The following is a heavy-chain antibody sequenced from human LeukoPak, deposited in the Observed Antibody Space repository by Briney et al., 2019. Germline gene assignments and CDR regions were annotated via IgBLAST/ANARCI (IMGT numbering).Heavy chain of an antibody. Sequence: PGVSLRLSCAASGFIFSDYGMHWVRQAPGKGLEWVAFIRYDGSDKYYADSVKGRFTNSRDDSKNTLYLQMNSLRPEDTAVYYCAKLYGSGTSYHPLDYWGQGTLVTVSS. V-gene: IGHV3-30*02. CDR3: AKLYGSGTSYHPLDY. CDR2: IRYDGSDK. J-gene: IGHJ4*02. D-gene: IGHD3-10*01. CDR1: GFIFSDYG.